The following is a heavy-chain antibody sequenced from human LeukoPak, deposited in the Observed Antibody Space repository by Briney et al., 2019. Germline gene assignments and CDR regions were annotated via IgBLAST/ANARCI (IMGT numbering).Heavy chain of an antibody. CDR2: ISSSGSTI. J-gene: IGHJ3*02. CDR1: GFTFSSYE. CDR3: ASQRGYSYHAFDI. Sequence: GGSLRLSCAASGFTFSSYEMNWVRQAPGKGLEWVSYISSSGSTIHYADSVKGRFTISRDNAKNSLYLQMNSLRAEDTAVYYCASQRGYSYHAFDIWGQGTMVTVSS. D-gene: IGHD5-18*01. V-gene: IGHV3-48*03.